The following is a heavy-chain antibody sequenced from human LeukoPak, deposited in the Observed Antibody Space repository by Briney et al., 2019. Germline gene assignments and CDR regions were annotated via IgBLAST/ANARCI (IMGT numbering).Heavy chain of an antibody. J-gene: IGHJ4*02. V-gene: IGHV3-21*01. Sequence: GGSLRLSCTGSGFTFSSYGMSWVRQAPGKGLEWVSSISSSSSYIYYADSVKGRFTISRDNAKNSLYLQMNSLRAEDTAVYYCARGYNWNYFTSSLYETQFDYWGQGTLVTVSS. CDR1: GFTFSSYG. CDR2: ISSSSSYI. CDR3: ARGYNWNYFTSSLYETQFDY. D-gene: IGHD1-7*01.